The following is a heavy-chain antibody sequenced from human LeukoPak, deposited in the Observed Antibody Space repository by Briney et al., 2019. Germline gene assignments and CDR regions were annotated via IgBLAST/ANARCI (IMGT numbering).Heavy chain of an antibody. CDR2: ISSSSSYI. Sequence: PGGSLRLSCAASGFTFSSYSMNWARQAPGKGLEWVSSISSSSSYIYYADSVKGRFTISRDNAKNSVYLQMNSLRAEDTAVYYCARSGTTYCSSTSCPLPLYNWFDPWGQGTLVTVSS. V-gene: IGHV3-21*01. CDR3: ARSGTTYCSSTSCPLPLYNWFDP. J-gene: IGHJ5*02. D-gene: IGHD2-2*01. CDR1: GFTFSSYS.